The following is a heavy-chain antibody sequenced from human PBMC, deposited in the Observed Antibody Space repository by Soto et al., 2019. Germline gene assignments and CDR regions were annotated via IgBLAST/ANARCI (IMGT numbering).Heavy chain of an antibody. CDR1: GFTVSSYA. J-gene: IGHJ2*01. Sequence: EVQLVESGGGLVQPGGSLRLSWAASGFTVSSYAMHWVRQATGKGLEWVSAIGTAGDTYYPGSVKGRFTISRENAKNSLYLQMNSLRAEDTAVYYCARVNCRSTSCYAGRYFDLSGRGTLVTVSS. CDR2: IGTAGDT. V-gene: IGHV3-13*01. D-gene: IGHD2-2*01. CDR3: ARVNCRSTSCYAGRYFDL.